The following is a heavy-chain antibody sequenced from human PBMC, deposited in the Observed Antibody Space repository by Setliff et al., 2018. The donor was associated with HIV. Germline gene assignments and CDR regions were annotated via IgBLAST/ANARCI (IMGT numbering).Heavy chain of an antibody. CDR2: ISYDGSNK. D-gene: IGHD3-16*01. CDR3: ARDLGPYAFDI. V-gene: IGHV3-30-3*01. Sequence: PGGSLRLSCAASGFTFSSYAMHWVRQAPGKGLEWVAVISYDGSNKYYADSVKGRFTISRDNSKNTLYLQMNSLRAEDTAVYYCARDLGPYAFDIWGQGTMVTVSS. J-gene: IGHJ3*02. CDR1: GFTFSSYA.